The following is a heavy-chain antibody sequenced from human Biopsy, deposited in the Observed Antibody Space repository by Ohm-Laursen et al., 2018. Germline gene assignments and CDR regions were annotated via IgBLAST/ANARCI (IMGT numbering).Heavy chain of an antibody. J-gene: IGHJ3*02. D-gene: IGHD1-26*01. CDR3: ARVEAGTYDALDI. CDR2: IYYSGGT. CDR1: SGSMTGYE. V-gene: IGHV4-59*01. Sequence: GTLSLTCSVSSGSMTGYEWSWIRLAPGKGLEWIGYIYYSGGTKYNPSLASRVTFSVDMSKSQFSLKLYSVTAADTAVYYCARVEAGTYDALDIWGQGTLVAVSA.